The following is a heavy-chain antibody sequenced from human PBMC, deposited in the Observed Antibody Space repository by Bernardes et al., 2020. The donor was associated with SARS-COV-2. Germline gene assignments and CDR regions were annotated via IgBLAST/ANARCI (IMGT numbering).Heavy chain of an antibody. J-gene: IGHJ6*02. CDR3: ARLGRVGYSSSWYEVYYGMDV. D-gene: IGHD6-13*01. V-gene: IGHV5-51*01. CDR1: GYSFTSYW. CDR2: IYPGDSDT. Sequence: ESLKISCKGSGYSFTSYWIGWVRQMPGKGLEWMGIIYPGDSDTRYSPSFQGQVTISADKSISTAYLQWSSLKASDTAMYYCARLGRVGYSSSWYEVYYGMDVWGQGTTVTVSS.